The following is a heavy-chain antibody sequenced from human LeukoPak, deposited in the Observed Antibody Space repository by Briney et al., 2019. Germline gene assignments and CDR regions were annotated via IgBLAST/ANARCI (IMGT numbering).Heavy chain of an antibody. D-gene: IGHD3-9*01. V-gene: IGHV3-23*01. CDR3: ATLPGASVYDILTGYDY. CDR2: ISGSGGST. J-gene: IGHJ4*02. Sequence: GGSLRLSCAASGFTFSSYAMSWVRQAPGKGLEWVSAISGSGGSTYYADSVKGRFTISRDNSKNTLYLQMNSLRAEDTAVYYCATLPGASVYDILTGYDYWGQGTLVTVSS. CDR1: GFTFSSYA.